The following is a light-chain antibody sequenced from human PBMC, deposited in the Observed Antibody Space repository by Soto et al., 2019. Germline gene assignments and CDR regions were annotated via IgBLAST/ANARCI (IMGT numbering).Light chain of an antibody. V-gene: IGLV2-14*01. J-gene: IGLJ2*01. Sequence: QPVLTQPASVSGSPGQSITISCTGTSSDVGAYDFVSWYQHSPGKAPKLVTFDVTHRPPGISDRFSGSKSANTASLTISGLQAADEAFYYCSSYTTRSTLVFGGGTQLTVL. CDR1: SSDVGAYDF. CDR3: SSYTTRSTLV. CDR2: DVT.